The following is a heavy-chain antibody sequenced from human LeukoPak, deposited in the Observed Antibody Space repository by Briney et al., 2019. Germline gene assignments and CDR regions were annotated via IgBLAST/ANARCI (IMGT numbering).Heavy chain of an antibody. Sequence: GESLKISCKGSGYSFTNYWIGWVRQTPGKGLEWMGIINPGDSDTRYSPSFQGQVTISADKSISTAYLQWSSLKASDSAVYYCARHKSGSYHSVFDPWGQGTLVTVSS. CDR3: ARHKSGSYHSVFDP. D-gene: IGHD1-26*01. CDR1: GYSFTNYW. CDR2: INPGDSDT. V-gene: IGHV5-51*01. J-gene: IGHJ5*02.